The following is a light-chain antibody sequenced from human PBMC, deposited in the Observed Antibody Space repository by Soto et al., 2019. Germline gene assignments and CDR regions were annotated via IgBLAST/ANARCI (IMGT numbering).Light chain of an antibody. J-gene: IGKJ1*01. Sequence: EIVLPQAPATLSSFPGARVTLSCRASQAVNTRLAWYQHKPGQAPRLLIYLASNRAAGVPARFSGSGSGTDFTLTISSLQPDDFATYYCKQYNSYSWTFGQGTKVDIK. V-gene: IGKV3D-15*01. CDR3: KQYNSYSWT. CDR2: LAS. CDR1: QAVNTR.